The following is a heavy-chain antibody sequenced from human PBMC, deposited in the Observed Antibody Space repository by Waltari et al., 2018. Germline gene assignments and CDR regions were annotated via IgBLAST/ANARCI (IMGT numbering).Heavy chain of an antibody. J-gene: IGHJ6*03. V-gene: IGHV4-59*11. CDR2: IYYSGST. D-gene: IGHD3-22*01. Sequence: QVQLQESGPGLVKPSETLSLTCTVSGGSISNHYWSWIRQPPGKGLEWIGYIYYSGSTNYNPSLKSRVTISVDTSKNQFSLKLSSVTAADTAVYYCARRTDYYDSSGYSYYYMDVWGKGTTVTVSS. CDR3: ARRTDYYDSSGYSYYYMDV. CDR1: GGSISNHY.